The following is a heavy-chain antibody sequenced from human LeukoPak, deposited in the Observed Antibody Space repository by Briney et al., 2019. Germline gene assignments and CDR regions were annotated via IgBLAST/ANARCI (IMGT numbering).Heavy chain of an antibody. V-gene: IGHV5-51*01. CDR1: GDSFTTYC. J-gene: IGHJ3*02. D-gene: IGHD3-10*01. CDR2: IGPRDSDV. CDR3: ARHLVPGLSSAFDI. Sequence: GEALKISCKGSGDSFTTYCIGWMRQRPGQGLEWMGVIGPRDSDVRYSPSFQGQVTISADKSISNAYLQWSTLTASDTRIYYCARHLVPGLSSAFDIWGQGPMVPVPS.